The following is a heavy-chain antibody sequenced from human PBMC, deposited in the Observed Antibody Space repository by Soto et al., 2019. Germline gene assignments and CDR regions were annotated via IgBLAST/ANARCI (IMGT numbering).Heavy chain of an antibody. CDR3: VRQGIDYRHGLVAV. CDR2: VYYIGDT. J-gene: IGHJ6*02. CDR1: SGPDRSHN. Sequence: QVQLQQSGPILVKPSETLSLTCTVSSGPDRSHNWGWIRQPPGRGLEWLGYVYYIGDTAYNPSLRGRVTISQATSTNDISLTLNSVTAADTAVYYCVRQGIDYRHGLVAVWGQGTTVSVSS. D-gene: IGHD4-17*01. V-gene: IGHV4-59*08.